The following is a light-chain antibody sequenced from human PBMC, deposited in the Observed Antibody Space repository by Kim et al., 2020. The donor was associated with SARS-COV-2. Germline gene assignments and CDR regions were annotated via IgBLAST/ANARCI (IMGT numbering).Light chain of an antibody. J-gene: IGKJ2*01. CDR1: QGIRNA. CDR3: LQDYSYPHT. V-gene: IGKV1-6*01. Sequence: IQMTQSPSSLSASVGDRVTITCRASQGIRNALGWYQQKPGTAPKLLIYAASSLQTGVPSRFSGSGSGTDFTLTISSLQPEDFATYYCLQDYSYPHTFGQGTKLEI. CDR2: AAS.